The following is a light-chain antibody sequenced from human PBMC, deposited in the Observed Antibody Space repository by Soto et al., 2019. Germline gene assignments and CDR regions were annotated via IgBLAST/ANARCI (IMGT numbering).Light chain of an antibody. Sequence: DIQMTQSPSTLSASVGDRVTITCRASQSSSSWLAWYQQKPGKAPKLLIYDAFSLESGVPSRFSGSGSGTEFTLTSSSLQPDDFATYYCQQTDTFPRTIGQGTKVEMK. CDR1: QSSSSW. V-gene: IGKV1-5*01. CDR2: DAF. J-gene: IGKJ1*01. CDR3: QQTDTFPRT.